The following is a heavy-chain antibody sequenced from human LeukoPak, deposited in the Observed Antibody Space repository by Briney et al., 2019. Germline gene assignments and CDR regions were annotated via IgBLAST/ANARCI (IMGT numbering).Heavy chain of an antibody. Sequence: SETLSLTCAVYGGSFSGYYWSWIRQPPGKGLEWIGEINHSGSANYNPSLKSRVTISVDTSKNQFSLKLSSVTAADTAVYYCARARLTVTGAFDIWGQGTMVTVSS. CDR3: ARARLTVTGAFDI. J-gene: IGHJ3*02. CDR2: INHSGSA. CDR1: GGSFSGYY. V-gene: IGHV4-34*01. D-gene: IGHD4-17*01.